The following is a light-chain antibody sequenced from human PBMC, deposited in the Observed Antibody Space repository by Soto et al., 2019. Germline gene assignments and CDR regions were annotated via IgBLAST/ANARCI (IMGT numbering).Light chain of an antibody. Sequence: QFALTQPASVSRSPGQSITISCTGTSSDVGGYNYVSWYQQHPGKAPKLMIYEVSNRPSGVSNRFSGSKSGNTASLTISGLQAEDEADYYCSSYTSSSTFVVFGGGTKVTVL. V-gene: IGLV2-14*01. CDR2: EVS. CDR1: SSDVGGYNY. J-gene: IGLJ2*01. CDR3: SSYTSSSTFVV.